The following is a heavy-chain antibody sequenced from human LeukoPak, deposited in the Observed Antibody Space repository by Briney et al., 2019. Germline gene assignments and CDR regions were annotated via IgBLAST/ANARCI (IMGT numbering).Heavy chain of an antibody. CDR1: GYTFTSYD. J-gene: IGHJ6*02. D-gene: IGHD6-13*01. CDR3: AREYSSSWYNYYYGMDV. Sequence: GASVKVSCKASGYTFTSYDINWVRQATGQGLEWMGWMNPNSGNTGYAQKFQGRVTMTRNTSISTAYMELSSLGSEDTAVYYCAREYSSSWYNYYYGMDVWGQGTTVTVSS. V-gene: IGHV1-8*01. CDR2: MNPNSGNT.